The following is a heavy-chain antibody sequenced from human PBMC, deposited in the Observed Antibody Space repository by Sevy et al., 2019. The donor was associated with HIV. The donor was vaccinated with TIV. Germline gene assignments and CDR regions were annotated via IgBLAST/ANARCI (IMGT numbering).Heavy chain of an antibody. CDR1: GFNVNEYA. CDR2: ITWNSDSV. Sequence: GGSLRLSCAASGFNVNEYAMHWVRQAPGKGLEWVSGITWNSDSVVYADSVKGRFTISRDKAKNSLYLQMNSLRPEDTALYYCAKDLISVAGFYAFDMWGQGTMVTVSS. D-gene: IGHD6-19*01. V-gene: IGHV3-9*01. J-gene: IGHJ3*02. CDR3: AKDLISVAGFYAFDM.